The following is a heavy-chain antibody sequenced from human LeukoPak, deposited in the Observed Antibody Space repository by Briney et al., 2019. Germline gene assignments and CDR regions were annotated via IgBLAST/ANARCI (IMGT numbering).Heavy chain of an antibody. CDR1: GFTFSSYA. CDR3: ARASMVQGVTFDY. V-gene: IGHV3-23*01. Sequence: GGSLRLSCAASGFTFSSYAMSWVRQAPGKGLEWVSAISGSGGSTYYADSVKGRFTISRDNSKNTLYLQMNSLRAEDTAVYYCARASMVQGVTFDYWGQGTLVTVSS. D-gene: IGHD3-10*01. CDR2: ISGSGGST. J-gene: IGHJ4*02.